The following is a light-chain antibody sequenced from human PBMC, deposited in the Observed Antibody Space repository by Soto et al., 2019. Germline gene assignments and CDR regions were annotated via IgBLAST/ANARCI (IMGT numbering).Light chain of an antibody. J-gene: IGKJ1*01. CDR3: QQRSKWRT. CDR2: DAS. Sequence: EIVMTQSPATLSLSPGERATLSCRASQSVSSYLAWYQQKPGQAPRLLIYDASKRATGIPARFSGSGFGTDYTLTISSLEPEDFAVYYCQQRSKWRTFGQGTKVDIK. CDR1: QSVSSY. V-gene: IGKV3-11*01.